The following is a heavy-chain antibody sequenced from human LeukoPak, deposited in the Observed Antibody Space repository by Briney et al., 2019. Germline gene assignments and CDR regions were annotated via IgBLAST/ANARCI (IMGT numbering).Heavy chain of an antibody. D-gene: IGHD3-9*01. CDR2: IYPGDSDT. CDR1: GYSFTNYW. J-gene: IGHJ4*02. CDR3: AREGNYNVLTGYYHYFDC. Sequence: GESLKISCKGSGYSFTNYWIGWVRQMPGKGLEWMGIIYPGDSDTRYSPSFRGQVTISADKSISTAYLQWSSLKASDTAMYYCAREGNYNVLTGYYHYFDCWGREPWSPSPQ. V-gene: IGHV5-51*01.